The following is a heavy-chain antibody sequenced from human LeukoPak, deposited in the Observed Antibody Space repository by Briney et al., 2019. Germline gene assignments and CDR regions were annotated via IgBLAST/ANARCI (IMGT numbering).Heavy chain of an antibody. V-gene: IGHV4-34*01. CDR1: GGSFSGYY. D-gene: IGHD6-19*01. Sequence: KSSETLSLTCAVYGGSFSGYYWSWIRQPPGKGLEWIGEINHSGSTNYNPSLKSRVTISVDTSKNQFSLKLSSVTAADTAVYYCARPLRYYSSGWYGYWGQGTLVTVSS. CDR3: ARPLRYYSSGWYGY. CDR2: INHSGST. J-gene: IGHJ4*02.